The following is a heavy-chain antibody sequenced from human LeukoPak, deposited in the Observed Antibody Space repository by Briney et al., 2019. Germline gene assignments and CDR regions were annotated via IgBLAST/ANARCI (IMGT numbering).Heavy chain of an antibody. CDR1: GFTFSSYW. D-gene: IGHD4-23*01. J-gene: IGHJ1*01. CDR3: ARDGDDGGNEH. V-gene: IGHV3-74*01. CDR2: INSDGSST. Sequence: GGSLRLSCAASGFTFSSYWMHWVRQAPGKGLVWVSRINSDGSSTSYADSVKGRFTISRDNAKNTLYLQMNSLRAEDTAAYYCARDGDDGGNEHWGQGTLVTVSS.